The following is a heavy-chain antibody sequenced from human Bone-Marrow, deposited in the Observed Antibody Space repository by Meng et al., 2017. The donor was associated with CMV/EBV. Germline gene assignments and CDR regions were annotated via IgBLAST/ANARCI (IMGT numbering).Heavy chain of an antibody. CDR2: INPNSGGT. J-gene: IGHJ4*02. CDR3: ARGGCSSTSCQPYFDY. V-gene: IGHV1-2*02. CDR1: GYTFTSYY. D-gene: IGHD2-2*01. Sequence: ASVKVSCKASGYTFTSYYMHWVRQAPGQGLEWMGWINPNSGGTNYAQKFQGRVTMTRDTSISTAYMALSRLRSDDTAVYYCARGGCSSTSCQPYFDYWGQGPVVPVSS.